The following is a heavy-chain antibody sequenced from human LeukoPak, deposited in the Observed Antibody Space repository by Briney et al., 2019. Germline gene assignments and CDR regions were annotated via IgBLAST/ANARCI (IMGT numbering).Heavy chain of an antibody. Sequence: GGTLRLSCAASGFTFSNYGMSWVRQAPGKGLEWVSTISRGGVTTYYADSVKGRFTISRDNSKNTLYLQMNSLRAEDTAVYYCAKLMIFQLTMVVAAIDAFDIWGQGTMVTVSS. CDR3: AKLMIFQLTMVVAAIDAFDI. J-gene: IGHJ3*02. CDR2: ISRGGVTT. CDR1: GFTFSNYG. V-gene: IGHV3-23*01. D-gene: IGHD2-15*01.